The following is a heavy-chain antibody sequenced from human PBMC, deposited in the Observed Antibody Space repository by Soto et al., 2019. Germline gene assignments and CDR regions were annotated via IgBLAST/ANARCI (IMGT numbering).Heavy chain of an antibody. J-gene: IGHJ6*02. CDR2: IIPTFGTG. V-gene: IGHV1-69*01. D-gene: IGHD3-10*01. Sequence: QVLLVQSGPEVKKPGSSVKVSCKASGGTFNNYAINWVRQAPGKGLEWMGGIIPTFGTGNHAQKFQGRGTITADESTTTAYRELNSLRSEDTAIYSCASFDGSLVRGGRSSPDEIDVWGQGTTVIVSS. CDR1: GGTFNNYA. CDR3: ASFDGSLVRGGRSSPDEIDV.